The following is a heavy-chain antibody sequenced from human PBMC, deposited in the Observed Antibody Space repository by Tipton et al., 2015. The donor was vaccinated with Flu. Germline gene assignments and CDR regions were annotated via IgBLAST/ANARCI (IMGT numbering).Heavy chain of an antibody. CDR1: GFTVSSNY. Sequence: LRLSCAASGFTVSSNYMSWVRQAPGQGLEWIGSMYHSGSIYSNPSLKGRVTISLDTSKNQFSLRLSSVTASDTALYYCASGYKSGWFLYWGQGTLVTVSS. V-gene: IGHV4-38-2*01. J-gene: IGHJ4*02. CDR2: MYHSGSI. D-gene: IGHD3-3*01. CDR3: ASGYKSGWFLY.